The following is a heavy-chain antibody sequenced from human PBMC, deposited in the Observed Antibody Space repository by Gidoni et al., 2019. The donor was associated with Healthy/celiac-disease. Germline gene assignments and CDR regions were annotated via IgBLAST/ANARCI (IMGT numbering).Heavy chain of an antibody. CDR2: IYYSGST. J-gene: IGHJ4*02. D-gene: IGHD3-22*01. CDR3: ARPAYYYDSSGYFDY. Sequence: QLQLQESGPGLGKPSETLSLTCTVSGGSISSSSYYWGWIRQPPGKGLEWIGSIYYSGSTYYNPSLKSRVPISVDTSKNQFSLKLSSVTAADTAVYYCARPAYYYDSSGYFDYWGQGTLVTVSS. V-gene: IGHV4-39*01. CDR1: GGSISSSSYY.